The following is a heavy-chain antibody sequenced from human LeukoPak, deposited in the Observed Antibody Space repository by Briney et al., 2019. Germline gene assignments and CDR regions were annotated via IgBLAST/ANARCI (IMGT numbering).Heavy chain of an antibody. V-gene: IGHV5-51*01. CDR3: ATARAIYDTSGDYAYYFDY. Sequence: GESLKISCKGSGYSFTNYWIGWVRQMPEKGLEWMGIIYPGDSDSRYSPSFQGQVSISADKSITTAYLQWSSLKASDTAMYYCATARAIYDTSGDYAYYFDYWGQGTLVTVSS. CDR2: IYPGDSDS. CDR1: GYSFTNYW. D-gene: IGHD3-22*01. J-gene: IGHJ4*02.